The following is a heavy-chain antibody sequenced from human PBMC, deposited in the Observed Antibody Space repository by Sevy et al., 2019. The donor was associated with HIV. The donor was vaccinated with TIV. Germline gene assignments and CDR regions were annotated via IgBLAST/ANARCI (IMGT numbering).Heavy chain of an antibody. CDR2: IRSKANSYAT. J-gene: IGHJ6*02. CDR1: GFTFSGSA. CDR3: TGHSGDYDFWSGAYYYGMDV. Sequence: GGSLRLSCAASGFTFSGSAMHWVRQASGKGLEWVGRIRSKANSYATAYAASVKGRFTISRDDSKNTAYLQMNSLKTEDTAVYYCTGHSGDYDFWSGAYYYGMDVWGQGTTVTVSS. D-gene: IGHD3-3*01. V-gene: IGHV3-73*01.